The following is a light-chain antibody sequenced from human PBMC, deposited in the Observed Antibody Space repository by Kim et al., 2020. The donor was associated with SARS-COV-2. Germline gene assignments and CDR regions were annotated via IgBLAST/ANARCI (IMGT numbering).Light chain of an antibody. V-gene: IGKV3-20*01. CDR2: GAS. CDR3: QQYGSSRA. Sequence: LSPGERATLSCRASQSVSSSYLAWYQQKPGQAPRLLIYGASSRATGIPDRFSGSGSGTDFTLTISRLEPEDFAVYYCQQYGSSRAFGQGTKVDIK. J-gene: IGKJ1*01. CDR1: QSVSSSY.